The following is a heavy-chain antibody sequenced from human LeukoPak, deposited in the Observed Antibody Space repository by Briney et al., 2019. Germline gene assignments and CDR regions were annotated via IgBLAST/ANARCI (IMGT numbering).Heavy chain of an antibody. CDR3: ASRGGYSNYWGRSFDY. Sequence: SETLSLTCAVYGGSFSGYYWSWIRQPPGKGLEWIGEINHSGSTNYNPSLKSRVTISLDTSQNQFSLKLSSVTAAGTAVYYCASRGGYSNYWGRSFDYWGQGTLVTVS. CDR2: INHSGST. V-gene: IGHV4-34*01. CDR1: GGSFSGYY. J-gene: IGHJ4*02. D-gene: IGHD4-11*01.